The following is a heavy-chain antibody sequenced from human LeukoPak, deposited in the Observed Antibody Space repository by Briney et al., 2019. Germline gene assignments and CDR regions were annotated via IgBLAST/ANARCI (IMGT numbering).Heavy chain of an antibody. CDR3: ARRLTNDYGDYEEDY. CDR2: IYPGDSDT. J-gene: IGHJ4*02. CDR1: GYSFTSYW. Sequence: GESLKISCKGSGYSFTSYWIGWVRQMPGKGLEWMGIIYPGDSDTRYSPSFQGQVTISADKSISTAYLQWSSLKASDTAVYYCARRLTNDYGDYEEDYWGQGTLVTVSS. V-gene: IGHV5-51*01. D-gene: IGHD4-17*01.